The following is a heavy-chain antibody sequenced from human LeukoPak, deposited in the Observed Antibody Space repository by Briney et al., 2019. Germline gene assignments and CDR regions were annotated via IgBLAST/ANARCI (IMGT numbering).Heavy chain of an antibody. CDR1: GFTFSNYY. J-gene: IGHJ6*03. D-gene: IGHD6-25*01. CDR3: ARSGVAASVYYYYMDV. V-gene: IGHV3-11*01. CDR2: ISSSGSTI. Sequence: GGSLRLSCAASGFTFSNYYMSWIRQAPGKGLEWVSYISSSGSTIYYADSVKGRFTISRDNAKNSLYLQMNSLRAEDTAVYYCARSGVAASVYYYYMDVWGKGTTVTVSS.